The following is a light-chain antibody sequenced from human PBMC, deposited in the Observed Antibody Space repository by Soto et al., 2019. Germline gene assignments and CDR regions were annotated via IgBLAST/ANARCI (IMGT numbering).Light chain of an antibody. V-gene: IGLV2-23*01. Sequence: QSALTQPASVSGSPGQSITISCSATSSDVGSYNLVSWYQQHPGKAPKLMIYEGSKRPSGVSNRFSGSKSGNTASLTISGLQPEDEADHYCCSYAGSSTWVFGGGTKLTVL. CDR2: EGS. CDR1: SSDVGSYNL. J-gene: IGLJ3*02. CDR3: CSYAGSSTWV.